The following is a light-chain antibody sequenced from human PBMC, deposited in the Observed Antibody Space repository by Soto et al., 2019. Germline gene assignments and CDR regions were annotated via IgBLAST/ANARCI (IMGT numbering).Light chain of an antibody. CDR2: GNS. CDR3: QSYDSSLSGRVV. Sequence: QSVLTQPPSVSGAPGQRVTIFCTVSSSNIGAGYDVHWYQQLPGTAPKLLIYGNSNRPSGVPDRFSGSKSGTSASRAITGLQAEDEADDYCQSYDSSLSGRVVFGGGTRLTVL. CDR1: SSNIGAGYD. J-gene: IGLJ2*01. V-gene: IGLV1-40*01.